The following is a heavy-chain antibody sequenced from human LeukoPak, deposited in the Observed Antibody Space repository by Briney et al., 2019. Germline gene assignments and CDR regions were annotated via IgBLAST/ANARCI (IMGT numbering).Heavy chain of an antibody. D-gene: IGHD1-26*01. J-gene: IGHJ5*02. CDR2: IYYSGST. V-gene: IGHV4-59*01. CDR1: GGSISSYH. Sequence: SETLSLTCTVSGGSISSYHWSWIRQPPGKGLEWIGYIYYSGSTNYNPSLKSRVTISVDTSKNQFSLKLSSVTTADTAVYYCARAIVGATSGWFDPWGQGTLVTVSS. CDR3: ARAIVGATSGWFDP.